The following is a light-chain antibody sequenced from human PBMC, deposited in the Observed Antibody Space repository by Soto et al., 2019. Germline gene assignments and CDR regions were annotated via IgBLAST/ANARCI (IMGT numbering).Light chain of an antibody. J-gene: IGKJ4*01. CDR3: QQYNNLPLT. Sequence: ILMTQSPSTLAVSIGERATLPCRASQSVSSNLAWYQQKPGQAPRLLIYGASTRATGIPARFSGSGSGTEFTLTISSLQSEDFAGYYCQQYNNLPLTFGGGTKVDIK. CDR2: GAS. CDR1: QSVSSN. V-gene: IGKV3D-15*01.